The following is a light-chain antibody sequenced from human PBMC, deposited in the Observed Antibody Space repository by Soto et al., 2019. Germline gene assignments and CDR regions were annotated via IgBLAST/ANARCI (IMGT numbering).Light chain of an antibody. V-gene: IGLV2-14*01. CDR1: SSDVGGYNY. CDR2: DVT. J-gene: IGLJ1*01. CDR3: SSYTSTSTYV. Sequence: QSALTQPASVSGSPGQSITISCTGTSSDVGGYNYVSWYQQHPGKAPKLMIYDVTNRPSGISNRFSGSKSGNTASLTISVLQAEDEADYDCSSYTSTSTYVFGTGTKLTVL.